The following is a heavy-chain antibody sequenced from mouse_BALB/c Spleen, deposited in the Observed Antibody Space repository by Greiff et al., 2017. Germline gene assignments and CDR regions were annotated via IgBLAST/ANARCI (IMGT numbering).Heavy chain of an antibody. V-gene: IGHV3-1*02. D-gene: IGHD1-1*01. CDR1: GYSITSGYS. J-gene: IGHJ4*01. CDR3: ARPAVVATPSYAMDY. Sequence: EVKLMESGPDLVKPSQSLSLTCTVTGYSITSGYSWHWIRQFPGNKLEWMGYIHYSGSTNYNPSLKSRISITRDTSKNQFFLQLNSVTTEDTATYYCARPAVVATPSYAMDYWGQGTSVTVSS. CDR2: IHYSGST.